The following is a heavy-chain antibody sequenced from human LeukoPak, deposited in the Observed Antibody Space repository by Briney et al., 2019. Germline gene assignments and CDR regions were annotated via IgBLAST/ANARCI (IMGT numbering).Heavy chain of an antibody. Sequence: PSVNLSLPCTVYGGSIRTYYWRWLRQPPGKGLDWIGYIYHTGSTNYNPSLKSRVTLSLDTSKNQFSLRLSSVTAADTAVYYCAKVKADSGRFFFDFWGQGTLVTVSS. CDR2: IYHTGST. CDR1: GGSIRTYY. CDR3: AKVKADSGRFFFDF. D-gene: IGHD1-26*01. J-gene: IGHJ4*02. V-gene: IGHV4-59*03.